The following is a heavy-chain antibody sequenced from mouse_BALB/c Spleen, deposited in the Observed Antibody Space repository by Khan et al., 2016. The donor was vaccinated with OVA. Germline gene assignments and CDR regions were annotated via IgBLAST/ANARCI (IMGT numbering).Heavy chain of an antibody. D-gene: IGHD1-1*01. Sequence: EVQLQESGPGLVKPSQSLSRTCTVTGYSITSDYAWNWIRQFPGNRLEWMGYIKYSGITSYNPSLKSRIFTARYTSKNQFFLQLNSVTTDDTATYYCARSGTISTVVVTDFDFWGPGTTLSESS. CDR1: GYSITSDYA. CDR3: ARSGTISTVVVTDFDF. J-gene: IGHJ2*01. CDR2: IKYSGIT. V-gene: IGHV3-2*02.